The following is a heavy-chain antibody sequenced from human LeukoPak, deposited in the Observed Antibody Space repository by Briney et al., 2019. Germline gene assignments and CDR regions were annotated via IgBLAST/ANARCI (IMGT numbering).Heavy chain of an antibody. CDR3: TSSGYYSH. CDR2: IYHSGST. CDR1: GYSISSGYY. J-gene: IGHJ4*02. D-gene: IGHD3-22*01. V-gene: IGHV4-38-2*02. Sequence: SETLSLTCTVSGYSISSGYYWGWIRQPPGKGLEWIGSIYHSGSTYCNPSLKSRVTISVDTSKNQFSLKLSSVTAADTAVYYCTSSGYYSHWGQGTLVTVSS.